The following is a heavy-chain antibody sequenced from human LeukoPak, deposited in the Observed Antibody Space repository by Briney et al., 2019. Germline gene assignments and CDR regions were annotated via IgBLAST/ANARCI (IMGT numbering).Heavy chain of an antibody. CDR3: ARGGDFWSGFQDY. D-gene: IGHD3-3*01. J-gene: IGHJ4*02. Sequence: GASVKVSCKASGYTFGAYYINWVRQAPGQGLEWLGWINPNSGDTKSAQKFRGRVTMTRYTSIRTAYMELGSLTSDDTAFYYCARGGDFWSGFQDYWGQGTLVTVSS. CDR1: GYTFGAYY. CDR2: INPNSGDT. V-gene: IGHV1-2*02.